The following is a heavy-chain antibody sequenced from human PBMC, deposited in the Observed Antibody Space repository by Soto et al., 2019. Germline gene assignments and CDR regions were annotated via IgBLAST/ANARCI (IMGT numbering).Heavy chain of an antibody. Sequence: QVQLVQSGAEVKKPGSSVKVSCKASGGTFSSYAISWVRQAPGQGLEWMGGIIPIFGTANYAQKFQGRVTITADESTSTAYKELSSLRSEETAVYYCASVEYSSGWYRRVSYEYYGMDVWGQGTTVTVSS. CDR1: GGTFSSYA. CDR2: IIPIFGTA. J-gene: IGHJ6*02. CDR3: ASVEYSSGWYRRVSYEYYGMDV. D-gene: IGHD6-19*01. V-gene: IGHV1-69*01.